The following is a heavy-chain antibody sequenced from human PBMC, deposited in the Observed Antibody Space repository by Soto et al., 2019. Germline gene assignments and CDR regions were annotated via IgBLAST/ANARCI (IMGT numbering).Heavy chain of an antibody. V-gene: IGHV4-59*12. CDR3: ARSAATVLDY. CDR1: GGSISSYY. D-gene: IGHD5-18*01. Sequence: SETLSLTCTVSGGSISSYYWSWIRQPPGKGLEWIGEAHHSGRTNYNPSLKSRVTISVDKSKNHFSLKLTSVTAADTAVYYCARSAATVLDYWGQGTLVTVSS. J-gene: IGHJ4*02. CDR2: AHHSGRT.